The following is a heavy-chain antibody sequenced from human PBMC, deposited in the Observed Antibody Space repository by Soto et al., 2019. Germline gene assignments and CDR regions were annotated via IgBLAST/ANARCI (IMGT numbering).Heavy chain of an antibody. Sequence: SLRLSCEASGLVFSSFWMSWVRQAPGKGLEWVAYIKQDGSEKYYVDSVKGRFTISRDNPKSSLYLQMNNLRAEDTAVYYCARDSSSGSSWGQGTLVTVSS. J-gene: IGHJ5*02. CDR1: GLVFSSFW. CDR3: ARDSSSGSS. D-gene: IGHD1-26*01. CDR2: IKQDGSEK. V-gene: IGHV3-7*01.